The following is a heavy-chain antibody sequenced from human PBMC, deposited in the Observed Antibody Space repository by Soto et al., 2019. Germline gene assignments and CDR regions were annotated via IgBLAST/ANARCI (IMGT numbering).Heavy chain of an antibody. V-gene: IGHV3-72*01. J-gene: IGHJ4*02. CDR3: ARVKGRVSYELDY. Sequence: PGGSLRLSCAASGFTFSDHYMDWARQAPGKGLEWVGRIRMKANSYTTEYAASVEGRFSISREDSKNSLFLQMNSLKTEDTAVYYCARVKGRVSYELDYWGQGTLVTVSS. D-gene: IGHD1-26*01. CDR2: IRMKANSYTT. CDR1: GFTFSDHY.